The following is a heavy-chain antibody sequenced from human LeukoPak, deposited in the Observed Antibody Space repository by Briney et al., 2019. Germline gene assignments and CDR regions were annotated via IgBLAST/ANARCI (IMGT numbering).Heavy chain of an antibody. CDR1: GYTFSDYL. Sequence: ASVKVSCKASGYTFSDYLMHWVRQAPGQGLEWMGWINPKSGATSSAQKFQGRVTMTRVTSISTAYMGLTTLTSDDTAVYFCARDRQGDGFAYFDFWGQGTLATVSS. CDR3: ARDRQGDGFAYFDF. D-gene: IGHD5-24*01. J-gene: IGHJ4*02. CDR2: INPKSGAT. V-gene: IGHV1-2*02.